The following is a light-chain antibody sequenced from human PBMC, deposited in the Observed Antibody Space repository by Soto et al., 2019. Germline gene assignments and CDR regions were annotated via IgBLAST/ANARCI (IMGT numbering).Light chain of an antibody. J-gene: IGKJ4*01. CDR1: QSVSSN. Sequence: EIVMTQSPATLSVSPGERATLSCRASQSVSSNLAWYQQKPGQAPRLLIYGASSRAPGMSDRFSGSASGTDFSLTISRLEPEDFAVYYCQQYAESPLTFGGGTKVDIK. CDR2: GAS. CDR3: QQYAESPLT. V-gene: IGKV3-20*01.